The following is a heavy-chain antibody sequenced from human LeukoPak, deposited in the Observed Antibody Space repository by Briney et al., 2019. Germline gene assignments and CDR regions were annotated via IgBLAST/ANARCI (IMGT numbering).Heavy chain of an antibody. CDR1: GGTFSSYT. D-gene: IGHD3-22*01. Sequence: SVKVSCKASGGTFSSYTISWLRQAPGQGLEWMGRIIPILGIANYAQKFQGRVTITADKSTSTAYMELSSLRSEDTAVYYCARSAGYDSSGHDYYYYGMDVWGQGTTVTVSS. CDR2: IIPILGIA. J-gene: IGHJ6*02. V-gene: IGHV1-69*02. CDR3: ARSAGYDSSGHDYYYYGMDV.